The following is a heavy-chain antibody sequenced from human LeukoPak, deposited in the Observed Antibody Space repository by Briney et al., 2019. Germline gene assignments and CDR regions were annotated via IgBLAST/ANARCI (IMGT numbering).Heavy chain of an antibody. CDR3: ARVSPLRYFDWLGATFDY. CDR2: IIPILGTA. Sequence: SVKVSCKASGGTFISYAISWVRQAPGQGLEWMGGIIPILGTANYAQKFQGRVTITADESTSTAYMELSSLRSEDTAVYYCARVSPLRYFDWLGATFDYWGQGTLVTVSS. V-gene: IGHV1-69*01. D-gene: IGHD3-9*01. CDR1: GGTFISYA. J-gene: IGHJ4*02.